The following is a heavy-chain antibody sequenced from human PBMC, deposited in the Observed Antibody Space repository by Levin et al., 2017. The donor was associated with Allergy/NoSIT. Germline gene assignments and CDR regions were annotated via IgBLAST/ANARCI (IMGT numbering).Heavy chain of an antibody. CDR2: IYYSGST. CDR3: ARDPSSVDAFDI. CDR1: GGSVSSGSYY. V-gene: IGHV4-61*01. J-gene: IGHJ3*02. Sequence: SQTLSLTCTVSGGSVSSGSYYWSWIRQPPGKGLEWIGYIYYSGSTNYNPSLKSRVTISVDTSKNQFSLKLSSVTAADTAVYYCARDPSSVDAFDIWGQGTMVTVSS.